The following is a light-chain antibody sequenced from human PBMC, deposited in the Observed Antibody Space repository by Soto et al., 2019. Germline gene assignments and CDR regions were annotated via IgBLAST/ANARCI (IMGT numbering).Light chain of an antibody. CDR2: AAS. CDR1: QSINSY. J-gene: IGKJ1*01. CDR3: QQYNSYS. Sequence: DIQMPQSPSTLSAYVGDRVTITCRASQSINSYLNWYQQKPRKAPKLLIYAASSLQSGVPSRFSGSGSGTDFILTISSLQPEDFATYYCQQYNSYSFGQGTKV. V-gene: IGKV1-39*01.